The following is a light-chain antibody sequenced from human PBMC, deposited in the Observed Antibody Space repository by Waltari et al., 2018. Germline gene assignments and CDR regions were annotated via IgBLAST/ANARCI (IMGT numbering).Light chain of an antibody. CDR1: NLGEKY. V-gene: IGLV3-1*01. CDR2: QDN. J-gene: IGLJ2*01. CDR3: KAWDSSTVV. Sequence: SYELTQPPSVSVSPGQTASITCSGDNLGEKYSCWYQQRPGQSPLLVIYQDNKRPSGIPGRFSGSNSGNTATLTISGTQAVDEADYYCKAWDSSTVVFGGGTKLTVL.